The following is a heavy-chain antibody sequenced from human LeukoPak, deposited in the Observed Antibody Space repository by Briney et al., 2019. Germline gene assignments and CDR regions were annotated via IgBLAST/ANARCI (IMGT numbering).Heavy chain of an antibody. CDR3: AKDRGTMIVVVADY. CDR1: GFTFSGYA. CDR2: NSGSGGST. J-gene: IGHJ4*02. Sequence: GGSLRLSCAASGFTFSGYAMSWVRQAPGKGLEWVSANSGSGGSTYYADSVKGRFTISRDNSKNTLYLQMNSLRAEDTAVYYCAKDRGTMIVVVADYWGQGTLVTVSS. V-gene: IGHV3-23*01. D-gene: IGHD3-22*01.